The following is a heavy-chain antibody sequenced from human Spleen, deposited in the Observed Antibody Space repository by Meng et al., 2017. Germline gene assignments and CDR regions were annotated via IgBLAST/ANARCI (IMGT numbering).Heavy chain of an antibody. CDR3: ARGPLLLWFGNFTYYYYYGMDV. D-gene: IGHD3-10*01. CDR1: GYTFTSYD. CDR2: MNPNSGNT. J-gene: IGHJ6*02. V-gene: IGHV1-8*01. Sequence: ASVKVSCKAFGYTFTSYDINWVRQATGQGLEWMGWMNPNSGNTGYAQKFQGRVTMTRNTSISTAYMELSSLRSEDTAVYYCARGPLLLWFGNFTYYYYYGMDVWGQGTTVTVSS.